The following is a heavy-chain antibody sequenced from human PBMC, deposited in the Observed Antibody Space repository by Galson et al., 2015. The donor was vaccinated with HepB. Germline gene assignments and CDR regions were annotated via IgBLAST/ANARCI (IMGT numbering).Heavy chain of an antibody. CDR3: ARGPGPYGPIDY. D-gene: IGHD2-2*01. CDR1: GGSISSSSYY. V-gene: IGHV4-39*01. J-gene: IGHJ4*02. Sequence: LSLTCTVSGGSISSSSYYWGWIRQPPGKGLEWIGSIYYSGSTYYNPSLKSRVTISVDTSKNQFSLKLSSVTAADTTVYYCARGPGPYGPIDYWGQGTLVTVSS. CDR2: IYYSGST.